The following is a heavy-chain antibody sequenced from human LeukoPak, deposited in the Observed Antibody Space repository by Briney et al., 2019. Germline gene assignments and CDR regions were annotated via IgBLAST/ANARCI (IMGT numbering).Heavy chain of an antibody. Sequence: GGSLRLSCAASGFTVSSYAMSWVCQALGKGLEWVSAISGSGGSTYYADSVKGRFTISRDNSKNTLYLQMNSLRAEDTAVYYCSKDEAGAFDIWGQGTMVTVSS. CDR3: SKDEAGAFDI. CDR2: ISGSGGST. V-gene: IGHV3-23*01. J-gene: IGHJ3*02. CDR1: GFTVSSYA. D-gene: IGHD6-25*01.